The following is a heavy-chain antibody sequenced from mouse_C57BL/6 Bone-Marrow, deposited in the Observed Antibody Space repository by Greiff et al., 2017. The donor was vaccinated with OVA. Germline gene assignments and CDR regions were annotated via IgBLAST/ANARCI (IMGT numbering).Heavy chain of an antibody. J-gene: IGHJ4*01. CDR3: ARGGYSNSYAMDY. CDR2: IDPSDSYT. V-gene: IGHV1-59*01. CDR1: GYTFTSYW. D-gene: IGHD2-5*01. Sequence: VQLQQPGAELVRPGTSVKLSCKASGYTFTSYWMHWVKQRPGQGLEWIGVIDPSDSYTNYNQKLTGKATLTVDTSSSTAYMQLSSLTSEDSAVYYCARGGYSNSYAMDYWGQGTSVTVSS.